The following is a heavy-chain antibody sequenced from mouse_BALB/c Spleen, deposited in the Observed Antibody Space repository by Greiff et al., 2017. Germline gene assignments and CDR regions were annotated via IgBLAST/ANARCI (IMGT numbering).Heavy chain of an antibody. V-gene: IGHV2-6-7*01. CDR3: ARDIYYYGSSPLFHAMDY. J-gene: IGHJ4*01. D-gene: IGHD1-1*01. CDR1: GFSLTGYG. Sequence: VHLVESGPGLVAPSQSLSITCTVSGFSLTGYGVNWVRQPPGKGLEWLGMLWGDGSTDYNSALKSRLSISKDNSKSQVFLKMNSLQTDDTARYYCARDIYYYGSSPLFHAMDYWGQGTSVTVSS. CDR2: LWGDGST.